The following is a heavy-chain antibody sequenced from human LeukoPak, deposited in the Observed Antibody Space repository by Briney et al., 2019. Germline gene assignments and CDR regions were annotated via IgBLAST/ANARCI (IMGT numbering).Heavy chain of an antibody. J-gene: IGHJ4*02. D-gene: IGHD1-1*01. V-gene: IGHV3-23*01. CDR2: IRRGGGTT. CDR1: GFTVSSNF. CDR3: AKLNDGIGPRYYYFDY. Sequence: PGGSLRLSCAASGFTVSSNFMSWVRQAPGKGLEWVSVIRRGGGTTYYADSVKGRFTISRDNSKNTLFLQMNSLRADDTAVYYCAKLNDGIGPRYYYFDYWGQGTLVTVSS.